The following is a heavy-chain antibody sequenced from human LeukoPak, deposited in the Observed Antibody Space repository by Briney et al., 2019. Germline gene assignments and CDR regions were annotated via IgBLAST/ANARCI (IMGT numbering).Heavy chain of an antibody. J-gene: IGHJ4*02. CDR2: FDYSGGS. CDR1: GDSIRGFY. CDR3: ARGTPYY. Sequence: PSETLSLTCNVSGDSIRGFYWGWIRQPPGKGLEWIGYFDYSGGSNYNPALESRVIISVDTSKNQFSLKLRSLTAADTAVYYCARGTPYYWGQGTLVTVSS. V-gene: IGHV4-59*01.